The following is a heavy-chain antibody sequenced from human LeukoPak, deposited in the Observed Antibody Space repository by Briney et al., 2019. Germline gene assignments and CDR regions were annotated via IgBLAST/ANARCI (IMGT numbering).Heavy chain of an antibody. J-gene: IGHJ3*02. D-gene: IGHD6-13*01. CDR2: IWYDGSNK. CDR1: GFTFSSYG. Sequence: GRSLRLSCAASGFTFSSYGMHWVRQAPGKGLEWVAVIWYDGSNKYYADSVKGRFTISRDNSKNTLYLQMNSLRAEDTAVYYCADSSSWYDAFDIWGQGTMVTVSS. CDR3: ADSSSWYDAFDI. V-gene: IGHV3-33*01.